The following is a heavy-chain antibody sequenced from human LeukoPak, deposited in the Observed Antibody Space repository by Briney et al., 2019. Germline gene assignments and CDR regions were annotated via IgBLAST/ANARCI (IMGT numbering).Heavy chain of an antibody. CDR2: ISAYNGNT. Sequence: ASVKVSCKASGYTFTSYGISWVRQAPGQGLEWMGWISAYNGNTNYAQKVQGRVTMTTDTSTSTAYMELRSLRSDDTAVYYCAREETHHVYYGMDVWGQGTMVTSP. V-gene: IGHV1-18*01. CDR1: GYTFTSYG. J-gene: IGHJ6*02. CDR3: AREETHHVYYGMDV. D-gene: IGHD1-14*01.